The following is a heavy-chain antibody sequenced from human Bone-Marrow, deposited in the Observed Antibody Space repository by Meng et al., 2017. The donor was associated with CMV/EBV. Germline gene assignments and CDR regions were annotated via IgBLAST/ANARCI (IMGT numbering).Heavy chain of an antibody. CDR2: INSDGSST. J-gene: IGHJ6*02. CDR1: GFTFSSYW. V-gene: IGHV3-74*01. CDR3: ARDREYYYGMDV. Sequence: GESLKISCAASGFTFSSYWMHWVRQAPGKGLVWVSRINSDGSSTSYADSVKGRFTISRDNAKNTLYLQMNSLRAEDTAVYYCARDREYYYGMDVWGQGTTVTVSS.